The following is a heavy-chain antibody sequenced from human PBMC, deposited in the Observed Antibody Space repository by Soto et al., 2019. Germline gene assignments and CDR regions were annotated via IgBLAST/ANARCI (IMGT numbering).Heavy chain of an antibody. CDR2: IYYGGST. Sequence: SETLSLTCTVSGGSISSGSYYWGWIRQPPGKGLEWIGSIYYGGSTYYNPSLKSRVTISVDTSKNQFSLKLSSVTAADTAVYYCVRQDYGSGSQNSFDLWGQGTQVTVSS. CDR3: VRQDYGSGSQNSFDL. J-gene: IGHJ5*02. CDR1: GGSISSGSYY. V-gene: IGHV4-39*01. D-gene: IGHD3-10*01.